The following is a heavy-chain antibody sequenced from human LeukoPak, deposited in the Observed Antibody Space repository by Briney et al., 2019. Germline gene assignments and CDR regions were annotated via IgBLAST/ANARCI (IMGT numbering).Heavy chain of an antibody. J-gene: IGHJ6*02. CDR2: ISWNSGSI. CDR3: AREFLEWFSYGMDV. CDR1: GFTFDDYA. D-gene: IGHD3-3*01. Sequence: PGRSLRLSCAASGFTFDDYAMHWVRQAPGKGLEWVSGISWNSGSIGYADSVKGRFTISRDNAKNSLYLQMNSLRAEDTAVYYCAREFLEWFSYGMDVWGQGTTVTVSS. V-gene: IGHV3-9*01.